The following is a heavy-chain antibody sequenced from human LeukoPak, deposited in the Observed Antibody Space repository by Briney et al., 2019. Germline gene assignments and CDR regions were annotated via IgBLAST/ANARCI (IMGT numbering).Heavy chain of an antibody. CDR2: TNPNSGGT. CDR3: ARVMAAQESYVDY. V-gene: IGHV1-2*02. CDR1: GYTFTGYY. D-gene: IGHD5-24*01. J-gene: IGHJ4*02. Sequence: ASVKVSCKASGYTFTGYYIHWVRQAPGLGLEWMGWTNPNSGGTNYAEKFQGRVTLTRDTSISTAYMELSRLRSDDTAVYHCARVMAAQESYVDYWGQGTLVTVSS.